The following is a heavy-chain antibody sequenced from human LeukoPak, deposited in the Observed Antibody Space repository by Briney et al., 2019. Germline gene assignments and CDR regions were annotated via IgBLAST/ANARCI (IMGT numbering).Heavy chain of an antibody. CDR3: ARDRGTDWYDP. CDR1: GFTFISYE. Sequence: SGGSLRLSCAASGFTFISYEMNWVRQAPGKGLEWVSYISSSGSTIYYADSVKGRFTISRDNAKNSLYLEMDSLRVEDTAMSYCARDRGTDWYDPWGQGTLVTVSP. D-gene: IGHD1-1*01. CDR2: ISSSGSTI. J-gene: IGHJ5*02. V-gene: IGHV3-48*03.